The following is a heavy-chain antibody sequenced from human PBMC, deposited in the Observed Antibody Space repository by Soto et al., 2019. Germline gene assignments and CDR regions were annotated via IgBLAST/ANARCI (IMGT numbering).Heavy chain of an antibody. V-gene: IGHV4-39*01. CDR1: GGSISSYY. CDR3: ARRWGYSFDY. Sequence: QLQLQESGPGLVKPSETLSLTCTVSGGSISSYYWGWIRRPPGKGLEWIGSIYYSGSTYCNPSLKIRVTISLDTSKNQFSLKLSSVTAADTSVYYCARRWGYSFDYWGQGTLVTVSS. D-gene: IGHD7-27*01. CDR2: IYYSGST. J-gene: IGHJ4*02.